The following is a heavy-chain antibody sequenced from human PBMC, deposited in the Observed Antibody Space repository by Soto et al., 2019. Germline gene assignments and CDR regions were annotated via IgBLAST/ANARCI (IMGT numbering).Heavy chain of an antibody. CDR2: IKQDGTEK. J-gene: IGHJ6*03. Sequence: PGGSLRLSCAASGFTFSSFWMSWVRQAPGKGLEWVANIKQDGTEKYYVDSVKGRFTISRDNAKNSLYLQMNSLRAADTAVYYCARRSRQLVRSNYYYYYMDVWGKGATVTVSS. D-gene: IGHD6-6*01. V-gene: IGHV3-7*02. CDR3: ARRSRQLVRSNYYYYYMDV. CDR1: GFTFSSFW.